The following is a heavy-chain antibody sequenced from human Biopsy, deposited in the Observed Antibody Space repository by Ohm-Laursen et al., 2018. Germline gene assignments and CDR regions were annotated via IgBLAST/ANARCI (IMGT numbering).Heavy chain of an antibody. CDR2: IIPILGRP. Sequence: ASVKVSCKVSGYSLTELSMHWVRQAPGQGLEWMGRIIPILGRPTYAQKFQGRVTITADTSTGTVFMDLSTLRSEDSALYYCAREQHPYIDVLADSFSYVPMDVWGAGTTVTVSS. CDR1: GYSLTELS. J-gene: IGHJ6*04. D-gene: IGHD3-9*01. V-gene: IGHV1-24*01. CDR3: AREQHPYIDVLADSFSYVPMDV.